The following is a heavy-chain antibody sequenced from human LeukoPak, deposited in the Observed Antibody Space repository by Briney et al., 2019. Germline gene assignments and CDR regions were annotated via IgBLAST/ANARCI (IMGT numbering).Heavy chain of an antibody. CDR1: GGSISSSNW. CDR3: ACGLEDAYYYGSGPALFDC. CDR2: IYHSGST. Sequence: TSETLSLSCAVSGGSISSSNWWSWVRQPPGKGLEWIGEIYHSGSTNYNPSLKSRVTISVDKSKNQFSLKLSSVTAADTAVYYCACGLEDAYYYGSGPALFDCWGQGTLVTVSS. J-gene: IGHJ4*02. D-gene: IGHD3-10*01. V-gene: IGHV4-4*02.